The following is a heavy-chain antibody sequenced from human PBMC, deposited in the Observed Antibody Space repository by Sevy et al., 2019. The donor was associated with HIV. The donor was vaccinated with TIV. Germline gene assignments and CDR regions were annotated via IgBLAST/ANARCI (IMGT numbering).Heavy chain of an antibody. Sequence: GGSLRLSCAPSGFTFSTYAMNWVRQAPGKGLEWVSSIGGSGRYTYYADSVEGRFTISRDNSKNMLFLQMNSLSVAGTAVYYCAKGYCSGGTCPRDYYYYGMDVWGQGTTVTVSS. CDR2: IGGSGRYT. J-gene: IGHJ6*02. CDR3: AKGYCSGGTCPRDYYYYGMDV. D-gene: IGHD2-15*01. V-gene: IGHV3-23*01. CDR1: GFTFSTYA.